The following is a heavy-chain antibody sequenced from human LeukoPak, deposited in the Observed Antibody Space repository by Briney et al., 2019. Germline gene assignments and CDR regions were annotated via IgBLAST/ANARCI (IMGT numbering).Heavy chain of an antibody. CDR1: GFTFSSYG. Sequence: GGSLRLSCAASGFTFSSYGMHWVRQAPGKGLEWVAVIWYDGSNKYYADSVKGRFTISRVNSKNTLYLQMNSLRAEDTAVYYCASGSGQWLALGYWGQGTLVTVSS. D-gene: IGHD6-19*01. J-gene: IGHJ4*02. CDR2: IWYDGSNK. CDR3: ASGSGQWLALGY. V-gene: IGHV3-33*01.